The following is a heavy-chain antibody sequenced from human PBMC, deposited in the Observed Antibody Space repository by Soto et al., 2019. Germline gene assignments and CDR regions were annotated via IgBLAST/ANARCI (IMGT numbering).Heavy chain of an antibody. D-gene: IGHD3-3*01. CDR3: ARGVGYYRYYYMDV. V-gene: IGHV3-23*01. J-gene: IGHJ6*03. CDR1: GFTFGSYA. Sequence: GVSLGLSCAASGFTFGSYAMNWVRLAPGKRLEWVSDISGGGGSTDYADSVKGRFTISRDNAKNSLYLQMNSLRAEDTAVYYCARGVGYYRYYYMDVWGKGTTVTVSS. CDR2: ISGGGGST.